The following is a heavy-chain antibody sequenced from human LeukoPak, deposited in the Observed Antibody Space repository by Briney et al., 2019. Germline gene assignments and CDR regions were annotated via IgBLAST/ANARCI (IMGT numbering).Heavy chain of an antibody. CDR3: ARINVPPPVGSKELRYFDWQYYFDY. V-gene: IGHV1-8*01. CDR1: GYTFTSYD. Sequence: ASVKVSCKDSGYTFTSYDINWVRQATGQGLEWMGWMNPNSGNTGYAQKFQGRVTMTRNTSISTAYMELSSLRSEDTAVYYCARINVPPPVGSKELRYFDWQYYFDYWGQGTLVTVSS. CDR2: MNPNSGNT. D-gene: IGHD3-9*01. J-gene: IGHJ4*02.